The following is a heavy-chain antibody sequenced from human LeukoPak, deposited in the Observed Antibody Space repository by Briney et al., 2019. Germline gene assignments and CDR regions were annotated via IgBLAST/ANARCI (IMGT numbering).Heavy chain of an antibody. CDR1: GGSISSGGYY. D-gene: IGHD3-3*01. V-gene: IGHV4-31*11. Sequence: TLSLTCAVSGGSISSGGYYGSWIRQHAGEGLAWIWYIYYSGSTYYNPSLKCRVTISVDTSKNQFSLKLSSVTAADTAVYYCARVGRGSGYSRYYYYYYMDVWGKGTTVTVSS. J-gene: IGHJ6*03. CDR3: ARVGRGSGYSRYYYYYYMDV. CDR2: IYYSGST.